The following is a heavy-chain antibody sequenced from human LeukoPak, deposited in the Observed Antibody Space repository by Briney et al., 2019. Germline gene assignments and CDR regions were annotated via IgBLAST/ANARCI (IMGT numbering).Heavy chain of an antibody. J-gene: IGHJ6*03. Sequence: SVKVSCKASGGTFSSYAISWVRQAPGQGLEWMGGIIPIFGTADYAQKFQGRVTITADKSTSTAYMELSSLRSEDTAVYYCARDWGVSARPGYMDVWGKGTTVTVSS. CDR1: GGTFSSYA. V-gene: IGHV1-69*06. D-gene: IGHD6-6*01. CDR3: ARDWGVSARPGYMDV. CDR2: IIPIFGTA.